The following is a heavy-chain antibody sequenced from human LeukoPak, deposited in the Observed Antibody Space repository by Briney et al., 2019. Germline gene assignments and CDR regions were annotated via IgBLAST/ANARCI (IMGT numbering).Heavy chain of an antibody. D-gene: IGHD5-18*01. CDR3: AREYSSLTAGHYGMDV. J-gene: IGHJ6*02. Sequence: GGSLRLSCAASGFTFSSYAMHWVRQAPGKGLAWASSISSSSSYIYYADSVKGRFTISRDNAKNSLYLQMNSLRAEDTAVYYCAREYSSLTAGHYGMDVWGQGTTVTVSS. CDR1: GFTFSSYA. CDR2: ISSSSSYI. V-gene: IGHV3-21*01.